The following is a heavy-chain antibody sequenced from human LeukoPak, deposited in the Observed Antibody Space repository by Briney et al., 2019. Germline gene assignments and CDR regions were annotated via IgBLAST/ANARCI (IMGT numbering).Heavy chain of an antibody. CDR1: GFTFRTFT. Sequence: GGSLRLSCAASGFTFRTFTMHWVRQAPGKGLEWVSSLNSASNFIYYADSVKGRFTISRDNAKNSLYLQMSSLKVEDTAVYYCARDAPDYFDSSGYYVSDYWGQGALVTVSS. CDR3: ARDAPDYFDSSGYYVSDY. V-gene: IGHV3-21*01. J-gene: IGHJ4*02. D-gene: IGHD3-22*01. CDR2: LNSASNFI.